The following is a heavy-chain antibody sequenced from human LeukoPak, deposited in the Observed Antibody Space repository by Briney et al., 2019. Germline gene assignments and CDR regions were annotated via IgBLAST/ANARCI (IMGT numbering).Heavy chain of an antibody. J-gene: IGHJ5*02. CDR1: GFTFSSYS. CDR3: ASGDSSGYYYRT. Sequence: PGGSLRLSCAASGFTFSSYSMNWVRQPPGKGLEWVSSISSSSSYIYYADSVKGRFTISRDNAKNSLYLQMNSLRAEDTAVYYRASGDSSGYYYRTWGQGTLVTVSS. V-gene: IGHV3-21*01. D-gene: IGHD3-22*01. CDR2: ISSSSSYI.